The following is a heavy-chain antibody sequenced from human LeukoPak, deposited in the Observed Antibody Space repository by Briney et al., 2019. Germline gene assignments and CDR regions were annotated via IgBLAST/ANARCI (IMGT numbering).Heavy chain of an antibody. CDR3: ARVHLPLTYYYYGMDV. CDR2: IRYDGSNK. D-gene: IGHD2/OR15-2a*01. V-gene: IGHV3-30*02. Sequence: GGSLRLSCAASGFTFSSYGMHWVRQAPGKGLEWVAFIRYDGSNKYYADSVKGRFTISRGNSKNTLYLQMNSLRADDTAVYYCARVHLPLTYYYYGMDVWGQGTTVTVSS. CDR1: GFTFSSYG. J-gene: IGHJ6*02.